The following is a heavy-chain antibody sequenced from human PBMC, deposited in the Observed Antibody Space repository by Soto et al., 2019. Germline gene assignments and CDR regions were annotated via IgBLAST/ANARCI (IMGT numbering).Heavy chain of an antibody. D-gene: IGHD4-17*01. CDR3: ARSFGDYVGGWFDP. Sequence: QVQLQESGPGLVKPSETLSLTCTVSGGSVSSGSYYWSWIRQPPGKGLEWIGYIYYSGSTNYNPSLKSRVTISVDTSKNQFSLKLSSVTAADTDVYYCARSFGDYVGGWFDPWGQGTLVTVSS. CDR2: IYYSGST. J-gene: IGHJ5*02. V-gene: IGHV4-61*01. CDR1: GGSVSSGSYY.